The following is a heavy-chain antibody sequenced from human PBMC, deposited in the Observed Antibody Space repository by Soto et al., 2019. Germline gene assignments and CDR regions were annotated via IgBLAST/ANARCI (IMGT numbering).Heavy chain of an antibody. D-gene: IGHD3-10*01. CDR2: IKSKTDGGTT. Sequence: GGSLRLSCAASGFTFSNAWMSWVRQAPGKGLEWVGRIKSKTDGGTTDYAAPVKGRFTISRDNSKNTLYLQMNSLKTEYTAGYYCTTDPYRGPDFDYWGQGTLVTVSS. V-gene: IGHV3-15*01. CDR3: TTDPYRGPDFDY. J-gene: IGHJ4*02. CDR1: GFTFSNAW.